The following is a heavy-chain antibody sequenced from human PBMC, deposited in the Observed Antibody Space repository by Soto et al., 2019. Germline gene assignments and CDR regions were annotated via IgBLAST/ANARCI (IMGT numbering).Heavy chain of an antibody. J-gene: IGHJ6*02. Sequence: ASVKVSCKSSGYTFIGHFIHWVRQAPGQGLEWMGWLNPNSGDTESAQKFQGRITMTRDTSINTAYMELSRLRSDDTAVYYCASIVGAEGDFYYYGLEVWGQGTTVTVSS. CDR3: ASIVGAEGDFYYYGLEV. D-gene: IGHD1-26*01. CDR2: LNPNSGDT. CDR1: GYTFIGHF. V-gene: IGHV1-2*02.